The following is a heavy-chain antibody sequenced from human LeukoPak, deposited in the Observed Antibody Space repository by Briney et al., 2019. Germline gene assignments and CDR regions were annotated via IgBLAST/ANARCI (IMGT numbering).Heavy chain of an antibody. D-gene: IGHD3-3*01. Sequence: GGSLRLSCAASGFFFDDYGMRWVRQVPGKGLEWVSGISWQSNTRKYADSVRGRFTISRDNAKNSLYLQMNSLKLEDTALYYCVKDRDFWSGLDVWGQGTMVTVS. V-gene: IGHV3-9*01. CDR3: VKDRDFWSGLDV. CDR1: GFFFDDYG. J-gene: IGHJ6*02. CDR2: ISWQSNTR.